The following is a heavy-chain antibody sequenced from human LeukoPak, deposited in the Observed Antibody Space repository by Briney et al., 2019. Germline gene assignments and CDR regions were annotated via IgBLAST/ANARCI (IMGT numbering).Heavy chain of an antibody. CDR3: ARGGRIYCSSTSCYPPYYFDY. Sequence: GGSLRLSCAASGFTFSSYAMHWVRQAPGKGLEWVAVISYDGSNKYYADSVKGRFTISRDNSKNTLYLQMNSLRAEDTAVYYCARGGRIYCSSTSCYPPYYFDYWGQGTLVTVSS. CDR2: ISYDGSNK. D-gene: IGHD2-2*01. J-gene: IGHJ4*02. CDR1: GFTFSSYA. V-gene: IGHV3-30-3*01.